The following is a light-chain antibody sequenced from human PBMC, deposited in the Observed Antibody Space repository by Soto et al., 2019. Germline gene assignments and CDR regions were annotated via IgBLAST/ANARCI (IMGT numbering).Light chain of an antibody. Sequence: QSAQTQPPSASGSPGQSVTISCTGTSSDVGGYNYVSWYQQHPGKAPKVIIYEVSKRPSGVPDRFSGSKSGTSASLAISGLRSEDEADYYCATWDDSLVFGGGTKLTVL. J-gene: IGLJ2*01. CDR1: SSDVGGYNY. CDR2: EVS. CDR3: ATWDDSLV. V-gene: IGLV2-8*01.